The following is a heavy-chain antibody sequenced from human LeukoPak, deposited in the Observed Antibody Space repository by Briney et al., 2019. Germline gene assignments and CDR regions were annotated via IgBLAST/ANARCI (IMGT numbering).Heavy chain of an antibody. Sequence: SETLSLTCTVSGGSMSPYHWGWIRQPPGKGLEWTGYIYYSGSTNYNPSLKSRVTISVDTSKNQLSLKLSSVTAVDTAIYYCARAVSGRFDYWGQGTLVTVSS. D-gene: IGHD6-19*01. V-gene: IGHV4-59*08. CDR2: IYYSGST. J-gene: IGHJ4*02. CDR3: ARAVSGRFDY. CDR1: GGSMSPYH.